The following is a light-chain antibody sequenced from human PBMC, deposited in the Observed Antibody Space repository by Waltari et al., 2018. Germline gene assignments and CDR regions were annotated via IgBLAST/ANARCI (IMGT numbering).Light chain of an antibody. Sequence: QSALTQPASVSGSRGKSITLPCTATSSDVGGYQYASWYPQYPGKAPKLMIYNVIFRPSGVSDRFSGSKSGDTASLTISGLQAEDEADYFCSSYTSSNTLVFGGGTKLTVL. CDR2: NVI. CDR3: SSYTSSNTLV. V-gene: IGLV2-14*03. J-gene: IGLJ3*02. CDR1: SSDVGGYQY.